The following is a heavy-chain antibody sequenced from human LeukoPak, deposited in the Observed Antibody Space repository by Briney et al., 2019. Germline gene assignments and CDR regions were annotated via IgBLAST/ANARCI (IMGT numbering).Heavy chain of an antibody. CDR1: GFTVSSNY. J-gene: IGHJ4*02. Sequence: GGSLRLSCAASGFTVSSNYMSWVRQAPGKGLEWVSIIYSGGSTFYADSVKGRFTISRDNAKNTVYLQMNSLRAEDTAVYYCARGTSGYSYGPFDYWGQGTLVTVSS. D-gene: IGHD5-18*01. CDR2: IYSGGST. CDR3: ARGTSGYSYGPFDY. V-gene: IGHV3-53*01.